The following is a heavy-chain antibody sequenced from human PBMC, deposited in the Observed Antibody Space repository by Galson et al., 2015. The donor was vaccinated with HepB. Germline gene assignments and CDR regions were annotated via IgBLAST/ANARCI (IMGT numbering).Heavy chain of an antibody. CDR3: ASMNRGSSWYRLDY. J-gene: IGHJ4*02. V-gene: IGHV3-48*04. CDR2: ISSSSSTI. D-gene: IGHD6-13*01. CDR1: GFAFSSSS. Sequence: SLRLSCAASGFAFSSSSMNWVRQAPGTGLEWVSYISSSSSTIYYADSVKGRFTISRDNAKNSLYLQMNSLRAEDTAVYYCASMNRGSSWYRLDYWGQGTLVTVSS.